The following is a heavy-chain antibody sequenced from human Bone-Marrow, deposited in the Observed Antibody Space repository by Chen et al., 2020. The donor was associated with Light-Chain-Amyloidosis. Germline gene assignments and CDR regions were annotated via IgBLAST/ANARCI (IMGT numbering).Heavy chain of an antibody. CDR3: ARDFWVAGFTTTNWFDP. CDR1: GFTFTNYR. Sequence: VQMVQSGAEVRKPGDSVKVSCKTSGFTFTNYRIHWVRQAPGQGLEWMGWINLNSGDTKYAEKFQGRVTLTRDTSTTTSYMELSGLRSDDTALYYCARDFWVAGFTTTNWFDPWGQGTLITVSS. V-gene: IGHV1-2*02. J-gene: IGHJ5*02. CDR2: INLNSGDT. D-gene: IGHD3-3*01.